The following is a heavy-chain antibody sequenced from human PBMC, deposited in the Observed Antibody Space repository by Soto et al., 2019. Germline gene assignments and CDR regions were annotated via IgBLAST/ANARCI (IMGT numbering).Heavy chain of an antibody. V-gene: IGHV4-30-2*01. J-gene: IGHJ4*02. Sequence: TLSLTCTVSGASISSGGYYWSWIRQHPVKGLEWIGYINHLETTFYNPSFESRLTLSIDRAKNQFSLKLHSMSAADRAVYFCARGGGSDSFDSWGQGILVTVS. CDR1: GASISSGGYY. CDR3: ARGGGSDSFDS. D-gene: IGHD1-26*01. CDR2: INHLETT.